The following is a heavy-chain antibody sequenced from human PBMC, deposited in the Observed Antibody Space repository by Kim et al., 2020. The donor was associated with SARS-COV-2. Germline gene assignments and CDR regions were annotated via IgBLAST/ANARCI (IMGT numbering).Heavy chain of an antibody. D-gene: IGHD3-9*01. Sequence: SETLSLTCTVSGGSISSYYWSWIRQPPGKGLEWIGYIYYSGSTNYNPSLKSRVTISVDTSKNQFSLKLSSVTAADTAVYYCAASPGRYFDWLPIDYWGQGTLVTVSS. V-gene: IGHV4-59*01. CDR2: IYYSGST. J-gene: IGHJ4*02. CDR1: GGSISSYY. CDR3: AASPGRYFDWLPIDY.